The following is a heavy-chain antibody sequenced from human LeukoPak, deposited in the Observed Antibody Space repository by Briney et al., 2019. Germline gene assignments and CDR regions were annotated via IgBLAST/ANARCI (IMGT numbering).Heavy chain of an antibody. J-gene: IGHJ4*02. CDR2: INPNSGGT. CDR1: GYTLTDYY. Sequence: ASVKVSCKASGYTLTDYYMHWVRQAPGQGLEWMGRINPNSGGTNYAQKFQGRVTMTRDTSISTAYMELSRLRSDDTAVYYCARPSDSSSFDYWGQGTLVTVSS. CDR3: ARPSDSSSFDY. V-gene: IGHV1-2*06. D-gene: IGHD6-13*01.